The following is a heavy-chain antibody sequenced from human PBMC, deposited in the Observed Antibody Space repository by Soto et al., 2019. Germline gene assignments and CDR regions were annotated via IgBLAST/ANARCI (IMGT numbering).Heavy chain of an antibody. Sequence: QMVESGGGSVQPGGSLRLSCAASGFPFSHYWMHWVRQTPGKGLVWVSRINPAGTITNYADSVEGRFTISRDNADSALFLQMNRLSAEDTAIYYCTSDTFGLRDTWGQGTLVTVSS. CDR1: GFPFSHYW. J-gene: IGHJ5*02. CDR2: INPAGTIT. D-gene: IGHD3-16*01. V-gene: IGHV3-74*01. CDR3: TSDTFGLRDT.